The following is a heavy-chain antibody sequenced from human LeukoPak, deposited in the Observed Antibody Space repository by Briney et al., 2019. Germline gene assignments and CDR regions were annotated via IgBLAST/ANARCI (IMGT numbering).Heavy chain of an antibody. D-gene: IGHD4-17*01. CDR1: GDSISSSSFY. V-gene: IGHV4-39*07. CDR2: IYYSGNT. J-gene: IGHJ5*02. CDR3: ARDKGDYGDYYWFDP. Sequence: SETLSLTCTVSGDSISSSSFYWGWIRQPPGKGLEWIGSIYYSGNTYYNPSLKSRVTISVDTSKNQFSLKLRSVTAADTAVYYCARDKGDYGDYYWFDPWGQGTLVTVSS.